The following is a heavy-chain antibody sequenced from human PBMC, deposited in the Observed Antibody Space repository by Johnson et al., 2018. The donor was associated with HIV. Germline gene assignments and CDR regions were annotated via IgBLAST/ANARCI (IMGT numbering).Heavy chain of an antibody. D-gene: IGHD6-13*01. J-gene: IGHJ3*02. CDR2: TNRSSGSI. CDR3: ARLGIAAARGAFDI. CDR1: GFTVSSNY. V-gene: IGHV3-66*02. Sequence: VQLVESGGGLVQPGGSLRLSCVASGFTVSSNYMSWVRQAPGRGLEWVPGTNRSSGSIDYADSMKGRSTFSRDNAKNSLCLQMNSLRAEDTAVYYCARLGIAAARGAFDIWGQGTMVTVSS.